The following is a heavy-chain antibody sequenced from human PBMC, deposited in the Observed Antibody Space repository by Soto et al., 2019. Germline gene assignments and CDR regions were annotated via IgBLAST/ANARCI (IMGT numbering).Heavy chain of an antibody. Sequence: QGQLQAAGPGLVKPSETLSLTCTVSGGSISSYYWSWIRQPPGKGLERVGYIYYSGSTHYNPSLTSRVTISVDTSKNQFSLKRSSVTAADTAVYYCARGYVAIAATSLFDYWGQGTLVTVSS. CDR1: GGSISSYY. CDR3: ARGYVAIAATSLFDY. V-gene: IGHV4-59*01. D-gene: IGHD5-12*01. J-gene: IGHJ4*02. CDR2: IYYSGST.